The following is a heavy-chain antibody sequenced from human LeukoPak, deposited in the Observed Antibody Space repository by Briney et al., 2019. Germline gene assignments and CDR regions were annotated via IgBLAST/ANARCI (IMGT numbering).Heavy chain of an antibody. CDR3: VRASSSGGWFDY. Sequence: GGSLRLSCAASGFTSSSYAMHWVRQAPGKGLEWVAVISYDGSNKYYADSVKGRFTISRDNSKNTLYLQMNSLRAEDTAVYYCVRASSSGGWFDYWGQGTLVTVSS. V-gene: IGHV3-30*04. D-gene: IGHD6-19*01. CDR1: GFTSSSYA. J-gene: IGHJ4*02. CDR2: ISYDGSNK.